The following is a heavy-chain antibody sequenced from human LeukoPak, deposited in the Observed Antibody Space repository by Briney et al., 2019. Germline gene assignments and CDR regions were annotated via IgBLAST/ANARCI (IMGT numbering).Heavy chain of an antibody. CDR3: ARRPTLVGPNNY. CDR2: IYPGDSDT. J-gene: IGHJ4*02. CDR1: GYSFSSYW. Sequence: GESLKISCQGSGYSFSSYWIGWVRKMPGKGLEWMGIIYPGDSDTRYSPSFQGQVTISVDKSISTAYLQWSSLKASDTAMYYCARRPTLVGPNNYWGQGTLVTVSS. D-gene: IGHD1-26*01. V-gene: IGHV5-51*01.